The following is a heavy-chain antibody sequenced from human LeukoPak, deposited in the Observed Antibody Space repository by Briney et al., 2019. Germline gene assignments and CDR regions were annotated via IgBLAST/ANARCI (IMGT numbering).Heavy chain of an antibody. Sequence: GGSLRLSCAASGFTFSSYGMSWVRQAPGKGLEWVSAISGSGGSTYYADSVKGRFTISRDNAKSSMWLQMNSLRDEDTAVYYCARDQTPFYWGQGSLVTVSS. CDR3: ARDQTPFY. J-gene: IGHJ4*02. CDR2: ISGSGGST. V-gene: IGHV3-23*01. D-gene: IGHD2-15*01. CDR1: GFTFSSYG.